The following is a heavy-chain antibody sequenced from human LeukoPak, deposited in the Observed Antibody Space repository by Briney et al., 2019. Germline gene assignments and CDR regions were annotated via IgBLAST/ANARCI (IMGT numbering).Heavy chain of an antibody. J-gene: IGHJ4*02. CDR2: FDPEDGET. D-gene: IGHD2-21*02. CDR3: ATAQYCGGDCRSPPDY. V-gene: IGHV1-24*01. Sequence: GVSVKVSCKVSGYTLTELSMHWVRQAPGKGLEWMGGFDPEDGETIYAQKFQGRVTMTEDTSTDTAYMELSSLRSEDTAVYYCATAQYCGGDCRSPPDYWGQGTLVTVSS. CDR1: GYTLTELS.